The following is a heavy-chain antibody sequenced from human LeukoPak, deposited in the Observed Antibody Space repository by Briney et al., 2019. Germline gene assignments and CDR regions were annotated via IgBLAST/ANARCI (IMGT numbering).Heavy chain of an antibody. CDR3: ANARGSRQSQLDY. CDR2: IRCSGGST. J-gene: IGHJ4*02. CDR1: VFIFRSYA. Sequence: GGSLRLSCAASVFIFRSYAMSWVRQAPGRGLEWLSAIRCSGGSTYYADSVMGRFTTSSDNSKNTLYLQMNSMRAEDTAVYYCANARGSRQSQLDYWGQGTLVTASS. D-gene: IGHD1-26*01. V-gene: IGHV3-23*01.